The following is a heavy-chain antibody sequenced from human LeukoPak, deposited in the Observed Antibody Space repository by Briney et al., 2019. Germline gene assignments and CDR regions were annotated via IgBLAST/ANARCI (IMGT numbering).Heavy chain of an antibody. CDR2: CGTDGDT. D-gene: IGHD6-13*01. V-gene: IGHV3-23*01. Sequence: GGSLRLSCSASGFTFSNYAMNWVRQAPGMGLEWVAACGTDGDTYYAGCVRGRFAISRDNAKNTVYLQMNGLRAEDTALYYCAQKTPGTQPFDCWGQGTLVTVCS. J-gene: IGHJ4*02. CDR1: GFTFSNYA. CDR3: AQKTPGTQPFDC.